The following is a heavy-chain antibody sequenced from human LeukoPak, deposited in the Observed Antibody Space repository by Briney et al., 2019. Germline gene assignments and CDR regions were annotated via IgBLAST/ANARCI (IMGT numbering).Heavy chain of an antibody. CDR2: ISGSTYIR. CDR3: ARGRNSGFHYYMDV. V-gene: IGHV3-48*04. Sequence: GGSLRLSCAASGFTFSSYSMNWVRQVPGKGLEWISDISGSTYIRNYGDSVKGRFTISRDNAKNSLYLQMNNLRAEDTAVYYCARGRNSGFHYYMDVWGKGTTVTVS. J-gene: IGHJ6*03. CDR1: GFTFSSYS. D-gene: IGHD2-21*01.